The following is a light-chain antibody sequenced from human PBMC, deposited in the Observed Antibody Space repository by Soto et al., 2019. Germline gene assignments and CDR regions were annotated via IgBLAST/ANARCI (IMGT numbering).Light chain of an antibody. CDR2: GAS. CDR3: QQYGSSPAT. V-gene: IGKV3-20*01. Sequence: EIVLTQSPGTLSLSPGERAALSCRANQSVSSSYLAWYQQKPGQAPRLLIYGASNRATGIPDRFSSSGSGTDFTLTISRLEPEDFAVYFCQQYGSSPATFGQGTKVDIK. J-gene: IGKJ1*01. CDR1: QSVSSSY.